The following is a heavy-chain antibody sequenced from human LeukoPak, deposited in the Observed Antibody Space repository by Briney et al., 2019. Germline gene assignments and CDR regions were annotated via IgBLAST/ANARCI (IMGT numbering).Heavy chain of an antibody. CDR1: GYTLNDIS. D-gene: IGHD5-12*01. J-gene: IGHJ6*02. Sequence: ASVKVSCKISGYTLNDISMHWVRQPPGKGLEWMGGVDPDDGQRVYAQKFQGRVNMTEDTSTSTAYMELSRLRSEDTAVYYCARALRRGYSGYDNTLYYYYYGMDVWGQGATVTVSS. CDR3: ARALRRGYSGYDNTLYYYYYGMDV. V-gene: IGHV1-24*01. CDR2: VDPDDGQR.